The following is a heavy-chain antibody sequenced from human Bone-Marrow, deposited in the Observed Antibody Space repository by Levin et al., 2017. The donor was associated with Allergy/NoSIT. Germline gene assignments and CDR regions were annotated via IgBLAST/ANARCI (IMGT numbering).Heavy chain of an antibody. J-gene: IGHJ4*02. D-gene: IGHD1-14*01. CDR1: RGSISGGGYY. CDR2: IYYTGTT. Sequence: PSETLSLTCTVSRGSISGGGYYWSWIRQHPGQGLEWLGYIYYTGTTNYNPSLKSRVSMSLDTSENQFSLRLTSVTAADTAMYYCARDHRGDYFVDWGQGTLVAVSS. CDR3: ARDHRGDYFVD. V-gene: IGHV4-31*03.